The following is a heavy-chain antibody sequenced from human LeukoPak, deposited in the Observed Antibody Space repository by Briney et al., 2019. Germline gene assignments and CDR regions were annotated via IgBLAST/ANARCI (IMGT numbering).Heavy chain of an antibody. J-gene: IGHJ5*02. D-gene: IGHD2/OR15-2a*01. CDR2: FNPNSGGT. Sequence: ASVKVSCKASGYTFTGYYMHWVRQAPGQGLEWMGWFNPNSGGTNYAQKFQGRVTMTRDTSISTAYMELSRLRSDDTAVYYCARSSSVVLVLFDPWGQGTLVTVSS. CDR3: ARSSSVVLVLFDP. CDR1: GYTFTGYY. V-gene: IGHV1-2*02.